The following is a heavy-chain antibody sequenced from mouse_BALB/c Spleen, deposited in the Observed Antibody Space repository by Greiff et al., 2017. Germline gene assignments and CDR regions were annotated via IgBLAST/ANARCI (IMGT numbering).Heavy chain of an antibody. J-gene: IGHJ4*01. CDR1: GYTFTSYW. CDR3: ARRGRYDNYYAMDY. D-gene: IGHD2-14*01. CDR2: IFPGTRTT. V-gene: IGHV1S132*01. Sequence: QVQLQQSGAELVKPGASVKLSCKTSGYTFTSYWIQWVKQRPGQGLGWIGEIFPGTRTTYYNEKFKGKATLTIDTSSSTAYMQLSSLTSEDSAVYFCARRGRYDNYYAMDYWGQGTSVTVSS.